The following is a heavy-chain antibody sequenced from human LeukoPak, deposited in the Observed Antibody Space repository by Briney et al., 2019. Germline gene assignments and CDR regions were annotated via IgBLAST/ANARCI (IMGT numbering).Heavy chain of an antibody. CDR2: IYYSGST. CDR3: ARDQLLFDY. CDR1: GGSISSYY. Sequence: SETLSLTCTVSGGSISSYYWSWIRQPPGKGREGIGYIYYSGSTNYNPSLKSRVNISVDTYQNQFSLKPSPVTAADTAVYYCARDQLLFDYWGQGTLVTVSS. D-gene: IGHD2-2*01. J-gene: IGHJ4*02. V-gene: IGHV4-59*01.